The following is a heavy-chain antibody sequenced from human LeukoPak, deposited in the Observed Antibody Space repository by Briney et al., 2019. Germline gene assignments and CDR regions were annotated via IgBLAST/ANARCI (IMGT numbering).Heavy chain of an antibody. V-gene: IGHV3-30*18. J-gene: IGHJ4*02. CDR2: ISYDGSNK. CDR1: GFTFSSYG. Sequence: GGSLRLSCAASGFTFSSYGMHLVRQAPGKGLERVAVISYDGSNKYYADSVKGRFTISRDNSKNTLYLQMNSLRAEDTAVYYCAKATWGEIDYWGQGTLVTVSS. D-gene: IGHD3-16*01. CDR3: AKATWGEIDY.